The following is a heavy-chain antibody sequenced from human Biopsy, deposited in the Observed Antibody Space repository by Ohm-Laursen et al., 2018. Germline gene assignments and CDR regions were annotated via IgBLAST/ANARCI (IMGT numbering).Heavy chain of an antibody. D-gene: IGHD4-23*01. V-gene: IGHV4-59*11. CDR1: GGSFTGHY. J-gene: IGHJ1*01. CDR2: ISYTGYT. CDR3: ARGSNEYGGLYFPH. Sequence: GTLSLTWPVSGGSFTGHYWSWIRQPPGKGLEWIGHISYTGYTSYKSSLKSRVTISLDTSRKHFSLRLTSLAAADTAVYYCARGSNEYGGLYFPHWGQGTLVTVSS.